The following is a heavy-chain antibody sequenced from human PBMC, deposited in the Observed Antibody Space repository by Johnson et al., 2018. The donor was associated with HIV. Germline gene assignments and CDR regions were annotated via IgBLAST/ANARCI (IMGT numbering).Heavy chain of an antibody. CDR2: ISYDGSEK. CDR3: ARDEDTAMVPDAFDI. CDR1: GFTFTSYA. D-gene: IGHD5-18*01. Sequence: QVQLVESGGGLVQPGRSLRLSCAASGFTFTSYAMHWVRQAPGKGLEWVAVISYDGSEKYYVDSVKGRFTISRDNSKNSLYLQMNSLRAEDTAVYYCARDEDTAMVPDAFDIWGQGTMVTVSS. V-gene: IGHV3-30*04. J-gene: IGHJ3*02.